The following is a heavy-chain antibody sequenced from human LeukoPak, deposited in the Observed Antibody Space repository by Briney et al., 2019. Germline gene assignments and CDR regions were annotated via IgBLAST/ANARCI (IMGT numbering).Heavy chain of an antibody. CDR3: ARASRLRTAAGWGYYFDY. J-gene: IGHJ4*02. CDR2: MNPNSGNT. D-gene: IGHD6-13*01. V-gene: IGHV1-8*03. CDR1: GHTFTSYD. Sequence: ASVKVSCKASGHTFTSYDINWVRQATGQGLEWMGWMNPNSGNTGYAQKFQGRVTITRNTSISTAYMELSSLRSEDTAVYYCARASRLRTAAGWGYYFDYWGQGTLVTVSS.